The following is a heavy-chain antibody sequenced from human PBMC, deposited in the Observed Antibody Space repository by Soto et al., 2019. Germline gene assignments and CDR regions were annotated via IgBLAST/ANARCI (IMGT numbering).Heavy chain of an antibody. CDR3: ARDDPRVGIDY. V-gene: IGHV3-74*01. CDR1: GFTFNNYW. D-gene: IGHD1-26*01. J-gene: IGHJ4*02. Sequence: GGSLRLACAASGFTFNNYWMHWVRQAPGKGLVWVSHINSDGSDTSYVDSVKGRFTISRDNAKNTLYLQTNSLRAEDTAVYYCARDDPRVGIDYWGQGTLVTVSS. CDR2: INSDGSDT.